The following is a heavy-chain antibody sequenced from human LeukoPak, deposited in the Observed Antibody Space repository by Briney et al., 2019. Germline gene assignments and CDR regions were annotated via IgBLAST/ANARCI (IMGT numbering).Heavy chain of an antibody. Sequence: PGGSLRLSCAASGFTFNTYTMNWVRQAPGKGLEWVSYISGSSGIIDYADSVRGRFTISRDNAKNSLYLQMNSLRAEDTAVYYCARDLGYYDSSGYSDYWGQGTLVTVSS. J-gene: IGHJ4*02. CDR1: GFTFNTYT. V-gene: IGHV3-48*01. CDR2: ISGSSGII. D-gene: IGHD3-22*01. CDR3: ARDLGYYDSSGYSDY.